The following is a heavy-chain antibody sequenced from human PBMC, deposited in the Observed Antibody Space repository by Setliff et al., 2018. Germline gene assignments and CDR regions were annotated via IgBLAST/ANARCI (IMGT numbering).Heavy chain of an antibody. J-gene: IGHJ6*03. D-gene: IGHD2-15*01. V-gene: IGHV3-21*01. CDR3: AKESGAHYFYYYYMDA. Sequence: ETLSLSCAASGFTFSTYSFNWVRQAPGKGLEWVSAISSTSTYIYYADSVKGRFIISRDNSKNTLYLQMNSLRAEDTAVYFCAKESGAHYFYYYYMDAWGKGTTVTVSS. CDR1: GFTFSTYS. CDR2: ISSTSTYI.